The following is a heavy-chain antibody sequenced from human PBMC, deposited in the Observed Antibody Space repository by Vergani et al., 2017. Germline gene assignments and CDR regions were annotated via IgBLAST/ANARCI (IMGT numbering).Heavy chain of an antibody. V-gene: IGHV1-69*06. CDR1: GGTFSSYA. Sequence: VQLLESGAEVKKPGSSVKVSCKASGGTFSSYAISWVRQAPGQGLEWMGGIIPIFGTANYAQKFQGRVTITADKSTSTAYMELSSLRSEDTAVYYCASKGYYYDSSGYSYYFDYWGQGTLVTVSS. D-gene: IGHD3-22*01. J-gene: IGHJ4*02. CDR3: ASKGYYYDSSGYSYYFDY. CDR2: IIPIFGTA.